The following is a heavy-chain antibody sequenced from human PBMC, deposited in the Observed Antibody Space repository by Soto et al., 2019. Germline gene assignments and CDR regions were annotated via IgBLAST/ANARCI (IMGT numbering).Heavy chain of an antibody. CDR3: ASSQGDY. V-gene: IGHV3-43*01. CDR2: ISWDGDTT. CDR1: GFTFDDHN. Sequence: EVHLVESGGVVVQPGGSLRLSCAASGFTFDDHNMHWIRQASGKGLEWVSLISWDGDTTYYADSVKGRFTISRDNSRNSLYLQMNALTTEDTALYYCASSQGDYWGQGTLVTVSS. J-gene: IGHJ4*02.